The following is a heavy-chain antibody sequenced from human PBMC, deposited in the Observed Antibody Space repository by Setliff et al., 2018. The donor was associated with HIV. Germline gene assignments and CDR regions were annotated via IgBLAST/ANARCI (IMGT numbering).Heavy chain of an antibody. V-gene: IGHV4-61*02. Sequence: PSETLSLTCTVSGGSISSGSYYWSWIRQAAGKGLEWIGRIYTRGNTNYNPSLRSRVTMSVDTSKNQFSLKVTSVTAADTAVYYCTRDLWGDDYYYNNMDVWGKGTTVTVSS. CDR1: GGSISSGSYY. D-gene: IGHD2-21*02. CDR3: TRDLWGDDYYYNNMDV. J-gene: IGHJ6*03. CDR2: IYTRGNT.